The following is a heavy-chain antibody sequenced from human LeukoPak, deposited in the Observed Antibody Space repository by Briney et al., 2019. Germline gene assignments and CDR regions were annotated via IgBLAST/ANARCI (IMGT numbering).Heavy chain of an antibody. J-gene: IGHJ4*02. D-gene: IGHD6-13*01. V-gene: IGHV1-2*02. CDR2: INPNSGGT. Sequence: ASVKVSCKASGYTFTGYYMHWVRQAPGQGLEWMGWINPNSGGTNYAQKFQGRVTMTRDTSISTAYMELSRLRSDDTAVYYCARAAAVRWANPNDMGYWGQGPWSPSPQ. CDR1: GYTFTGYY. CDR3: ARAAAVRWANPNDMGY.